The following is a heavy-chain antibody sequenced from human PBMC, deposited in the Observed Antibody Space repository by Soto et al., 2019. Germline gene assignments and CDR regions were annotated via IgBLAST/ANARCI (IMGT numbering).Heavy chain of an antibody. CDR2: IIPIFGTA. D-gene: IGHD2-15*01. CDR1: GGTFSSYA. J-gene: IGHJ6*02. V-gene: IGHV1-69*13. Sequence: SVKVSCKASGGTFSSYAISWVRQAPGQGLEWMGGIIPIFGTANYAQKFQGRVTITADESTSTAYMELSSLRSEDTAVYYCARDSDRESEDSHGGYYYYYGMDVWGQGTTVTVSS. CDR3: ARDSDRESEDSHGGYYYYYGMDV.